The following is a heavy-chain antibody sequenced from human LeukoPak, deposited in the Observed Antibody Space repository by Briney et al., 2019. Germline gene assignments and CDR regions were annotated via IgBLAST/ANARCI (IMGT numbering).Heavy chain of an antibody. D-gene: IGHD6-19*01. CDR1: GFTFSGSA. V-gene: IGHV3-73*01. CDR3: TRHRSSGWYNWFDP. CDR2: IRSKANSYAT. J-gene: IGHJ5*02. Sequence: TGGSLRLSCAASGFTFSGSAMHWVRQASGKGLEWVGRIRSKANSYATAYAASVKGRFTISRDDSKNPAYLQMNRLKTEDTAVYYCTRHRSSGWYNWFDPWGQGTLVTVSS.